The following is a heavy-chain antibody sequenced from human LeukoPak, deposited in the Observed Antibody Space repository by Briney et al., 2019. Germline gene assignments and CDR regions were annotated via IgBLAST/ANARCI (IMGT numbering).Heavy chain of an antibody. CDR3: AHIPPDYYDGSGYYGFHFDY. V-gene: IGHV2-5*02. J-gene: IGHJ4*02. CDR1: GFSLSTSGVG. CDR2: IYWDDDK. D-gene: IGHD3-22*01. Sequence: SGPTLVKPTQTLTLTCTFSGFSLSTSGVGVGWIRQPPGKALEWLALIYWDDDKRYSPSLKSRLTITKDTSKNQVVLTMTNMDPVDTATYYCAHIPPDYYDGSGYYGFHFDYWGQGTLVTVSS.